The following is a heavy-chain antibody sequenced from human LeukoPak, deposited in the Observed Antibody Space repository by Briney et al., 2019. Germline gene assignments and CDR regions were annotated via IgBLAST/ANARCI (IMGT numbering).Heavy chain of an antibody. CDR1: GFTFSSYA. CDR3: VGEIGPRSFDY. CDR2: ISYDGSSK. J-gene: IGHJ4*02. Sequence: GGSLRLSCAASGFTFSSYAMHWARQAPGKGLEWVAVISYDGSSKYYADSVKGRFTISRDSSINALYLQMNSLRLDDSAVYYCVGEIGPRSFDYWGQGTLVTVSS. V-gene: IGHV3-30-3*01. D-gene: IGHD3-16*01.